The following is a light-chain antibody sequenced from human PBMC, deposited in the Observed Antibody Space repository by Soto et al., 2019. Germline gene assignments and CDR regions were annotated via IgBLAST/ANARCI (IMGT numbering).Light chain of an antibody. CDR1: QSVSSY. CDR2: DAS. V-gene: IGKV3-11*01. Sequence: EIVLTQSPATLSLSPGERATLSCRASQSVSSYLAWYQQKPGQAPRLLIYDASNRATGIPARFSGSGSGTAFTLNISSLEPEDFAVYYCQQRSNWPPWTFGQGPKVEIK. J-gene: IGKJ1*01. CDR3: QQRSNWPPWT.